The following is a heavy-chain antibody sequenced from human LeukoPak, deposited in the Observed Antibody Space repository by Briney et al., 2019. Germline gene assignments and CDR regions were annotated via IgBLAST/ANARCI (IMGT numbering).Heavy chain of an antibody. D-gene: IGHD3-3*01. Sequence: PGGSLRLSCAASGFTVDDHTMHWVRQAPGKGLEWVSLISWDGGSTYYADSVKGRFTISRDNSKNSLYLQMNSLRTEDTALYFCAKDTAPYDFWSGRDYWGQGTLVTVSS. CDR1: GFTVDDHT. V-gene: IGHV3-43*01. J-gene: IGHJ4*02. CDR3: AKDTAPYDFWSGRDY. CDR2: ISWDGGST.